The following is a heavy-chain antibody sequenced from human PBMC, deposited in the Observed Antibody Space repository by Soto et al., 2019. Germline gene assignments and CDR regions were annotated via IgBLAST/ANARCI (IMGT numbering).Heavy chain of an antibody. CDR3: ARDSGDSSGYYYVLFDY. D-gene: IGHD3-22*01. CDR1: GYTFTSYD. V-gene: IGHV1-8*01. CDR2: MNPNSGNT. J-gene: IGHJ4*02. Sequence: ASVKVSCQASGYTFTSYDINWVRQATGQGLEWMGWMNPNSGNTGYAQKFQGRVTMTRNTSISTAYMELSSLGSEDTAVYYCARDSGDSSGYYYVLFDYWGQGTLVTVSS.